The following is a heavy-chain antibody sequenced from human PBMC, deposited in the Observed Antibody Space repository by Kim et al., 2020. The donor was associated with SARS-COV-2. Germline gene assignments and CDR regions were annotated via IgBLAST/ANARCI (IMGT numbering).Heavy chain of an antibody. J-gene: IGHJ4*02. D-gene: IGHD3-22*01. V-gene: IGHV4-34*01. Sequence: LKSRVTISVDTSKNQCSLKLSSVTAADTAVYYCARGKYYYDSSGTPLFDYWGQGTLVTVSS. CDR3: ARGKYYYDSSGTPLFDY.